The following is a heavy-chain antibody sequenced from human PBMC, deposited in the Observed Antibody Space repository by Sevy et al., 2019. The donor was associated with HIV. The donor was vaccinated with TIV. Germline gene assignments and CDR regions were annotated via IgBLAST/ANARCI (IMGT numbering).Heavy chain of an antibody. V-gene: IGHV3-23*01. D-gene: IGHD3-3*01. Sequence: GGSLRLSCVGSGFSFSSDAMSWVRQAPGKGLQWVATVSASGGSTYYADSVRGRFSITRDNSKNTLYVKMNSLRAEDTAVYYCARVGEGGYYDPWSGYLEFDPWGQGTLVTVSS. J-gene: IGHJ5*02. CDR3: ARVGEGGYYDPWSGYLEFDP. CDR1: GFSFSSDA. CDR2: VSASGGST.